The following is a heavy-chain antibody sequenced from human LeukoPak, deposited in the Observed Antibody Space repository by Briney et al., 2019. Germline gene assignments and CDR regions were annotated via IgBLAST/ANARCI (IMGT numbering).Heavy chain of an antibody. CDR2: INPNSGGT. CDR3: ARGIGYGDYVGWFDP. Sequence: ASVKVSCKASGYTFTGYYMHWVRQAPGQGLEWMGWINPNSGGTNYAQKFQGRVTMTRDTSISTAYMELSRLRSDDTAVYYCARGIGYGDYVGWFDPWGQGTLVTVSS. J-gene: IGHJ5*02. CDR1: GYTFTGYY. D-gene: IGHD4-17*01. V-gene: IGHV1-2*02.